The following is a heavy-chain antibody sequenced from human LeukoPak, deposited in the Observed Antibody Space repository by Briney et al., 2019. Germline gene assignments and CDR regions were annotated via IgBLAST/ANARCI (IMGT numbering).Heavy chain of an antibody. CDR1: GGSISSYY. CDR2: IYYSGST. Sequence: PSETLSLTCTVSGGSISSYYWSWIRQPPGKGLEWIGYIYYSGSTNYNPSLKSRLTISVDTSKNHFSLKLSSVTAADTAVYYCARGGGIYGDYDFWSQGTLVTVSS. V-gene: IGHV4-59*01. CDR3: ARGGGIYGDYDF. D-gene: IGHD4-17*01. J-gene: IGHJ4*02.